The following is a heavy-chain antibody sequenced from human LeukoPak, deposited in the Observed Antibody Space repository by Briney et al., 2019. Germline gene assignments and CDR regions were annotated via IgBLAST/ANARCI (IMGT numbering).Heavy chain of an antibody. D-gene: IGHD6-19*01. CDR1: GFTFSSHG. Sequence: SGGSLRLSCAASGFTFSSHGMTWVRQAPGKGLGWVSAISGSGGSTYYADSVKGRSTISRDNSKNTLYLQMNSLRAEDTAVYYCAKDRTSAWNCFDSWGQGTLVTVSS. CDR2: ISGSGGST. V-gene: IGHV3-23*01. J-gene: IGHJ4*02. CDR3: AKDRTSAWNCFDS.